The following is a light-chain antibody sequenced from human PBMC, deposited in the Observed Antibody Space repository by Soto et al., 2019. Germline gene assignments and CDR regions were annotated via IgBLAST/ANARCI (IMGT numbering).Light chain of an antibody. V-gene: IGKV3-20*01. CDR3: QHYGKSPRFFT. Sequence: EIVLTQSPGSLSLSPGERATLSCRASQSVSGTYLAWYQQKPGQAPRLLIYDASTRATGIPDKFIGSGSGSDFSLTISRLEPEESAMYYCQHYGKSPRFFTFGPGTKVDIK. J-gene: IGKJ3*01. CDR1: QSVSGTY. CDR2: DAS.